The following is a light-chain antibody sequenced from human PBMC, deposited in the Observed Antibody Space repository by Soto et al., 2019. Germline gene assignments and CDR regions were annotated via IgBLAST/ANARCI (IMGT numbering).Light chain of an antibody. CDR3: AALDACLTGYV. CDR2: RNN. J-gene: IGLJ1*01. CDR1: SSNIGSNY. Sequence: QSVLTQPPSASGTPGQRVTISCSGSSSNIGSNYVYWYQQLPGTAPKLLIYRNNQQPSGVPDRFSGSKSGTSATVAISGLGAEDEGDYYCAALDACLTGYVFGTGTKLTVL. V-gene: IGLV1-47*01.